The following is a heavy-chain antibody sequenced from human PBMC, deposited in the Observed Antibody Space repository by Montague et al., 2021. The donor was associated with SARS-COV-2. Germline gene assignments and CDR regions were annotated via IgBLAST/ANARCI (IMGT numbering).Heavy chain of an antibody. Sequence: TLSLTCTVSGHSISSGTHYWSWVRQPAGKGLDWIGRIYTSGSTNYNPSLKSRVTISVDTSKNQFSLNLSSVTAADTAIYYCARGVYNRVIFVVSTCYYFDYWGQGNMVAASA. V-gene: IGHV4-61*02. D-gene: IGHD2-2*01. CDR2: IYTSGST. CDR3: ARGVYNRVIFVVSTCYYFDY. J-gene: IGHJ4*02. CDR1: GHSISSGTHY.